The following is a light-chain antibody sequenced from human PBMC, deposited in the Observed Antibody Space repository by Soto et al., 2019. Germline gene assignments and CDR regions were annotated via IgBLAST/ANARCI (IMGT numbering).Light chain of an antibody. V-gene: IGLV1-40*01. CDR1: SSNFGAGYD. CDR3: QSYDSSLSGYV. Sequence: QSVLTQPPSVSGAPGQRVTISCAGSSSNFGAGYDVHWYQQLPGTAPKLLISGNSNWPSGVPDRFSGSKSGTSASLAITGLQAEDEADYYCQSYDSSLSGYVFGSGTKVTVL. CDR2: GNS. J-gene: IGLJ1*01.